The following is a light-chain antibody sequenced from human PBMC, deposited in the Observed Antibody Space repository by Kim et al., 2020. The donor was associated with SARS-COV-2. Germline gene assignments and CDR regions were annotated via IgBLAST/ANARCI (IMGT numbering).Light chain of an antibody. V-gene: IGLV2-14*03. CDR2: DVS. CDR1: SSDVGAYNF. Sequence: QSITISCTGTSSDVGAYNFVSWYQRHPGKAPKLMIYDVSNRPSGVSNRFSASKSGNTASLTISGLQAEDEAEYYCSSYTSSRSYVFGTGTKVTVL. J-gene: IGLJ1*01. CDR3: SSYTSSRSYV.